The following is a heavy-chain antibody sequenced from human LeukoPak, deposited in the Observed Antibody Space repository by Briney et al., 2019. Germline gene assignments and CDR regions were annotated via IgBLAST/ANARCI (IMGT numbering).Heavy chain of an antibody. D-gene: IGHD6-13*01. Sequence: PGGSLRLSCAASGFTFSSYSMNWVRQAPGKGLEWVSSISSSSSYIYYADSVKGRFTISRDNAKNSLYLQMNSLRAEDTAVYYCARCIAAAGSYYFDYWGQGTLVTVSS. V-gene: IGHV3-21*01. CDR3: ARCIAAAGSYYFDY. CDR2: ISSSSSYI. J-gene: IGHJ4*02. CDR1: GFTFSSYS.